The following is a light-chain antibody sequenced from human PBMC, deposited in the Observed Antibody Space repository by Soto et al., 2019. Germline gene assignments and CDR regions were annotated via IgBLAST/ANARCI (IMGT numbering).Light chain of an antibody. CDR3: QQSGSSRWT. Sequence: EIVLTQSPGTLSLSPGERATLSCRASQSVSSSYLAWYQQKPGQAPRLLIYGASSRATGIPDRFSDSGSGTDFTLTISRLEPEDFAVYYCQQSGSSRWTFGQGTKVEIK. V-gene: IGKV3-20*01. CDR1: QSVSSSY. J-gene: IGKJ1*01. CDR2: GAS.